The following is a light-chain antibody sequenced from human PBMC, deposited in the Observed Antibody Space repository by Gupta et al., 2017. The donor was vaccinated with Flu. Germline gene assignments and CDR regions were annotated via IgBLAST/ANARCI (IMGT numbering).Light chain of an antibody. CDR2: TAS. J-gene: IGKJ2*01. CDR1: QSISTF. Sequence: DIQMTQSPSSLSASVGDRVTITCRASQSISTFLHWYQQKRGEASKLLIHTASNLQTGVPSRFSGSGSGTVFTLTISSLQPEDLASYFCQQSYDTPRTFGQGTKVEIK. CDR3: QQSYDTPRT. V-gene: IGKV1-39*01.